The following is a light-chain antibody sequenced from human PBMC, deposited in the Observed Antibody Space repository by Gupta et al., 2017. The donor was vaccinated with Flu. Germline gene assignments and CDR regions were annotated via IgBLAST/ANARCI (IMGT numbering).Light chain of an antibody. Sequence: VLTQSPATLSLSPGERATLSCRASQSGSSYLSWYQQKPGQAPRLLIYDTSNRATGVPARFSGSGSGTDFTLKISSLETEDVAVYYCQQCVHGMLTFGPGTKVDVK. V-gene: IGKV3-11*01. CDR3: QQCVHGMLT. CDR1: QSGSSY. CDR2: DTS. J-gene: IGKJ3*01.